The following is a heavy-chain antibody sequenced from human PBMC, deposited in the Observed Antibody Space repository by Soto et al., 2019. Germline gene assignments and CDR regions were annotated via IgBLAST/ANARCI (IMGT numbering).Heavy chain of an antibody. CDR2: ISGSGGST. D-gene: IGHD3-9*01. Sequence: EVQLLESGGGLVQPGGSLRLSCAASGFTFSSYAMSWFRQAPGKGREWVSAISGSGGSTYYADSVKGRFTISRDNSKNTLYLQMNSLRAEDTAVYYCAKEYDILTGYPPYFDYWGQGTLVTVSS. CDR1: GFTFSSYA. J-gene: IGHJ4*02. CDR3: AKEYDILTGYPPYFDY. V-gene: IGHV3-23*01.